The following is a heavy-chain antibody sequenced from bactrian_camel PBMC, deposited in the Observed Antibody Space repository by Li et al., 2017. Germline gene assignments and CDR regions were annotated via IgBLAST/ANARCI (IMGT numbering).Heavy chain of an antibody. D-gene: IGHD1*01. J-gene: IGHJ6*01. V-gene: IGHV3S6*01. CDR1: GYTGSRYC. CDR3: AARSVGWCPLFEHWLGKRAYTPGGYFAN. CDR2: IYHNEEVTGMTNPRRT. Sequence: QVQLVESGGGSVQVGGSLRLSCAASGYTGSRYCMGWFRQRPGKEREGVALIYHNEEVTGMTNPRRTSYADSVKGRFTISQDNAKSTAYLQMNTLKPEDTAMYYCAARSVGWCPLFEHWLGKRAYTPGGYFANWGQGTQVTVS.